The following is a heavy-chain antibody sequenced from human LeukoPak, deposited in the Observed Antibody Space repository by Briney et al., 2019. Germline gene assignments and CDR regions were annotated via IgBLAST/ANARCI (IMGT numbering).Heavy chain of an antibody. CDR2: ISGSGSYT. CDR1: GFTLSDDY. CDR3: ARGESFSSGWPYYFDF. Sequence: PGGSLRLSCAASGFTLSDDYMNWIRQAPGKGLEWVSYISGSGSYTNYADSVKGRFTISRDNAKNSLYLQMNSLRAEDTAVYYCARGESFSSGWPYYFDFWGQGALVTVSS. D-gene: IGHD6-19*01. V-gene: IGHV3-11*05. J-gene: IGHJ4*02.